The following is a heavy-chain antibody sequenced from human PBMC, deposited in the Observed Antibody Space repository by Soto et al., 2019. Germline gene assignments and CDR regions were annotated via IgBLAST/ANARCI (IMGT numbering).Heavy chain of an antibody. CDR1: GGSISSYY. CDR2: IYYSGST. CDR3: ARDSGGSGTLFFDF. D-gene: IGHD3-10*01. J-gene: IGHJ4*02. Sequence: TSETLSLTCTVSGGSISSYYWSWIRQPPGKGLEWIGYIYYSGSTNYNPSLKSRVTISVDTSKNQFSLKLSSVTASDTAVYYCARDSGGSGTLFFDFWGQGALVTVSS. V-gene: IGHV4-59*01.